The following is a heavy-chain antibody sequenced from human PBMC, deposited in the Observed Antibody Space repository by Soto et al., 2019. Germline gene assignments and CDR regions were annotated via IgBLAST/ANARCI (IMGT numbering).Heavy chain of an antibody. V-gene: IGHV3-7*01. Sequence: GGSLRLSCAASGFTFSYCWMTWVHRAPGKGLEWVANIKQDGSEKYYVDSVKGRFTISRDNAKNSLYLQMNSLRAEDTAVYYCARESYYCSGGTCAVDHWGQGTLVTVSS. J-gene: IGHJ4*02. D-gene: IGHD2-15*01. CDR1: GFTFSYCW. CDR2: IKQDGSEK. CDR3: ARESYYCSGGTCAVDH.